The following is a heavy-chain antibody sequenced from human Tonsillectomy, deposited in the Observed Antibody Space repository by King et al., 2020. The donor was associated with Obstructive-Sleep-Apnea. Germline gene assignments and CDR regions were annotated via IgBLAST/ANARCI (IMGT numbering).Heavy chain of an antibody. CDR2: ISHDGSNQ. CDR1: GFIFSNYG. V-gene: IGHV3-30*18. Sequence: VQLVESGGGVVQPGGSLRLSCAASGFIFSNYGIHWVRRAPGKGLEWVAGISHDGSNQNYADSVKGRFTISRDNSKDTLFLQMNSLTGDDTAVYYCAKEAGGWHHFDYWGQGSLVAVSS. J-gene: IGHJ4*02. D-gene: IGHD6-19*01. CDR3: AKEAGGWHHFDY.